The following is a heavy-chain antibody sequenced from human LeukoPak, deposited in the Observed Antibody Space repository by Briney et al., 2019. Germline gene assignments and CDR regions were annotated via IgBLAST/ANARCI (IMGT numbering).Heavy chain of an antibody. CDR1: GGSISSTSYY. CDR3: ARLGDYDSGSGGY. D-gene: IGHD3-10*01. Sequence: SETLSLTCTVSGGSISSTSYYWGWIRQPPGKGLEWIGSTYYSGSTYYNPSLKSRVTILVDTSKNQFSLKLSSVTAADTAVYYCARLGDYDSGSGGYWGQGTLVTVSS. J-gene: IGHJ4*02. CDR2: TYYSGST. V-gene: IGHV4-39*01.